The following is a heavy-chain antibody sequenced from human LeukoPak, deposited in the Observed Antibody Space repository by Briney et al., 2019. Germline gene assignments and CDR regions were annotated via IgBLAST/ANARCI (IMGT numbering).Heavy chain of an antibody. D-gene: IGHD3-10*01. CDR3: AKDQHNSGNFDY. CDR1: GFTFSNYA. J-gene: IGHJ4*02. CDR2: ITDSGGST. Sequence: GGSLRLSCAASGFTFSNYAMSWLRQAPGKGLVWVSNITDSGGSTYYADSVKGRFTISRDNSKNTLYLQMHSLRAEDTAIYYCAKDQHNSGNFDYWGQGTLVTVSS. V-gene: IGHV3-23*01.